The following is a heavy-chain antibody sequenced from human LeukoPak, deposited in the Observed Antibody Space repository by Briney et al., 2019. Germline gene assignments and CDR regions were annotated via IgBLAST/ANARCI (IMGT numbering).Heavy chain of an antibody. J-gene: IGHJ4*02. CDR1: GGSISSYY. V-gene: IGHV4-4*07. CDR3: ARGGEIFGVVIIGGPFDY. Sequence: SETLSLTCTVSGGSISSYYWSWIRQPAGKGLEWIGRIYTSGSTNYNPSLKSRVTMSVDTSKNQFSLKLSSVTAADTAVYYCARGGEIFGVVIIGGPFDYWGQGTLVTVSS. D-gene: IGHD3-3*01. CDR2: IYTSGST.